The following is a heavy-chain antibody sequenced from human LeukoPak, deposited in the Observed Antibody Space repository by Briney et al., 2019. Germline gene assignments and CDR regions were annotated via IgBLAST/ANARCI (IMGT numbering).Heavy chain of an antibody. D-gene: IGHD3-9*01. Sequence: SETLSLTCAVYGGSFSGYYWSWNRQPPGKGLEWMGEINHSGSTNYNPSLKSRVTISVDTSKNQFSLKLSSVTAADTAVYYCARVDLRYFDWFLSRSFDYWGQGTLVTVSS. CDR1: GGSFSGYY. CDR2: INHSGST. J-gene: IGHJ4*02. CDR3: ARVDLRYFDWFLSRSFDY. V-gene: IGHV4-34*01.